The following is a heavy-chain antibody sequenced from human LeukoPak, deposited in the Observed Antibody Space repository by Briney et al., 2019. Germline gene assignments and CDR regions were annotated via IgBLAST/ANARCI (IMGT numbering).Heavy chain of an antibody. Sequence: GGSLRLSCAASGFTFSSYGMSWVRQAPGKGLEWVSGISVSVDSTYYADSVKGRFTISRDNSKNTVYLQMNSLRAENTAVYYCARGSKTAGTIYSFDYWGQGTLVTVSS. CDR1: GFTFSSYG. V-gene: IGHV3-23*01. J-gene: IGHJ4*02. CDR3: ARGSKTAGTIYSFDY. D-gene: IGHD6-19*01. CDR2: ISVSVDST.